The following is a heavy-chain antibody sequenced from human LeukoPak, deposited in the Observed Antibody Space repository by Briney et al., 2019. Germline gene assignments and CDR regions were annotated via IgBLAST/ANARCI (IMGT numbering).Heavy chain of an antibody. CDR2: IKKDGSEK. J-gene: IGHJ5*02. V-gene: IGHV3-7*03. Sequence: GGSLRLSCAASGFTFSSYWMSWVRQAPGKGLEWVANIKKDGSEKYYVDSVKGRFTISRDNAKNSLYLQMNSLRAEDTAVYYCARAPKFRLVGVPKGPFDPWGQGTLVTVSS. CDR1: GFTFSSYW. D-gene: IGHD1-26*01. CDR3: ARAPKFRLVGVPKGPFDP.